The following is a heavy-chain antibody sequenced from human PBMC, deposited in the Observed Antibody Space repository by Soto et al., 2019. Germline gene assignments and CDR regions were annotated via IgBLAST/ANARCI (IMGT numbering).Heavy chain of an antibody. J-gene: IGHJ2*01. D-gene: IGHD3-22*01. V-gene: IGHV3-33*01. CDR1: GFTFRSYG. CDR3: ARDDYYDSSGYRYWYFDL. Sequence: QVQLVESGGGVVQPGRSLRLSCAASGFTFRSYGMHWVRQAPGKGLEWMALIWYDGSNKYYADSVKGRFTISRDNSKNTLYLQMNSLRAEDTAVDYCARDDYYDSSGYRYWYFDLWGRGTLVTVSS. CDR2: IWYDGSNK.